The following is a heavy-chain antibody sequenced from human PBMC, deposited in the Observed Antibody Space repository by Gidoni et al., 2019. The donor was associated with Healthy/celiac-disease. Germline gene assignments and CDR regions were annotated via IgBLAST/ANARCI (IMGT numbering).Heavy chain of an antibody. CDR1: GYTFTSYD. CDR2: MNPNSGNT. CDR3: ARGYKLGSSWTPDFEP. D-gene: IGHD6-13*01. Sequence: QVQLVQSGAEVKKPGASVKVSCKASGYTFTSYDSNWVRQATGQGREGMGWMNPNSGNTGYEQKVKGRVTMTRNTSISTAYMELRSLRSEDTAVYYCARGYKLGSSWTPDFEPWGQGTLVTVSS. V-gene: IGHV1-8*01. J-gene: IGHJ5*02.